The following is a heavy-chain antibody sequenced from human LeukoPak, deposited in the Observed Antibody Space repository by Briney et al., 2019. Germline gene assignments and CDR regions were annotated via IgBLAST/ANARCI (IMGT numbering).Heavy chain of an antibody. CDR1: GYTFTGYY. CDR3: ARVASVYSSGWYGLGY. D-gene: IGHD6-19*01. CDR2: INPNSCGT. V-gene: IGHV1-2*02. Sequence: GASVKVSCKASGYTFTGYYIHWVRQAPGQGLEWMGWINPNSCGTNYAQKFQGRVTMTRDTSISTAYMELSRLRSDDTAVYFCARVASVYSSGWYGLGYWGQGTLVTVSS. J-gene: IGHJ4*02.